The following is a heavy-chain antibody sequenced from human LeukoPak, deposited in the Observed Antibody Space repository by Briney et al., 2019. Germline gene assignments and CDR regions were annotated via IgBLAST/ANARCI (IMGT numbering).Heavy chain of an antibody. CDR1: GFTFSSYA. J-gene: IGHJ4*02. CDR3: AKDRMTVFES. Sequence: GGSLRLSCVASGFTFSSYAMHWVRQTPGKGLEYVSGINSNGGSTHYANSVKGRFTISRDNSKHTLYLQMGSLRTEDMAVYFCAKDRMTVFESWGQGTLVTVSS. CDR2: INSNGGST. D-gene: IGHD2-21*02. V-gene: IGHV3-64*01.